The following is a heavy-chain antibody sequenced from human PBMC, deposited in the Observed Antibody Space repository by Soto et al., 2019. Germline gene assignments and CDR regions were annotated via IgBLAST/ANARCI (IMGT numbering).Heavy chain of an antibody. CDR3: ARGPLAAADYYYYYGVDV. J-gene: IGHJ6*02. D-gene: IGHD6-13*01. Sequence: SETLSLTCTVSGGSISSYYWSWIRQPPGKGLEWIGYIYYSGSTNYNPSLKSRVTISVDTSKNQFSLKLSSVTAADTAVYYCARGPLAAADYYYYYGVDVWGQGTTVTVSS. V-gene: IGHV4-59*01. CDR1: GGSISSYY. CDR2: IYYSGST.